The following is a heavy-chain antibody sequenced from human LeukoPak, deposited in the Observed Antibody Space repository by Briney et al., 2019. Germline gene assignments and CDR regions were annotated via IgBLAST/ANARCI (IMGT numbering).Heavy chain of an antibody. CDR2: ISSSSGYT. CDR1: GFTFSDYY. CDR3: ARIYCSGGSCYPAGMDV. V-gene: IGHV3-11*03. Sequence: PGGSLRLSCAASGFTFSDYYMSWIRQAPGKGLEWVSYISSSSGYTNYADSVKGRFTISRDNAKNSLYLQMNSLRAEDTAVYYCARIYCSGGSCYPAGMDVWGQGTTVTVSS. J-gene: IGHJ6*02. D-gene: IGHD2-15*01.